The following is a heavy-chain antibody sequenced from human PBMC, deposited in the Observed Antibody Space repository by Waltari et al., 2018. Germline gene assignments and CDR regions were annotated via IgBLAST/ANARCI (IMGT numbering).Heavy chain of an antibody. J-gene: IGHJ6*02. Sequence: EVQLVESGGGLVQPGGSLRPPCSASGFTLRGFWMSWVRQAPGEGLEWVANRYQDGTVTNYVDSVKGRFTTSRDNARNSLYLQMNSLRVDDTAVYYCVRDDDGGMGAVWGQGTTVTVSS. D-gene: IGHD3-16*01. CDR1: GFTLRGFW. CDR2: RYQDGTVT. CDR3: VRDDDGGMGAV. V-gene: IGHV3-7*01.